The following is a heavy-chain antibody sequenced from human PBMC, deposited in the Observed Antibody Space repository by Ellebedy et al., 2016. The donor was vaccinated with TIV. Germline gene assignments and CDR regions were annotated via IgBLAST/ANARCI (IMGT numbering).Heavy chain of an antibody. CDR3: ATDTKASRGRGYYYYGMDV. D-gene: IGHD3-16*01. CDR1: GYTLTDLS. CDR2: FDPEDGET. V-gene: IGHV1-24*01. Sequence: ASVKVSCKVSGYTLTDLSMHWVRQAPGKGLEWMGGFDPEDGETIYAQKFQGRVTMTEDTSTDTAYMELSSLRSEDTAVYYCATDTKASRGRGYYYYGMDVWGQGTTVTVSS. J-gene: IGHJ6*02.